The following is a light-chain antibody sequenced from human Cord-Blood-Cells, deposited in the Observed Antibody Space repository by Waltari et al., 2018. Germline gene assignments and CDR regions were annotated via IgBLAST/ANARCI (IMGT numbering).Light chain of an antibody. CDR3: CSYAGSYTWV. CDR1: SSDVGGYNY. V-gene: IGLV2-11*01. Sequence: QSALTQPRSVSGSPGQSVTISCTGTSSDVGGYNYVSWYQQHPGKAPKLMIYDVSKRPSGVPDLFSGSKSGNTASLTISGLQAEDEADYDCCSYAGSYTWVFGGGTKLTVL. J-gene: IGLJ3*02. CDR2: DVS.